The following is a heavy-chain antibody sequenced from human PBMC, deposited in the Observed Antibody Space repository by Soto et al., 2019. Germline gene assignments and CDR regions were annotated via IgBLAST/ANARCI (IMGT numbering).Heavy chain of an antibody. CDR1: GYSFTIYW. J-gene: IGHJ4*02. V-gene: IGHV5-10-1*01. D-gene: IGHD6-13*01. Sequence: GESLKISCKGSGYSFTIYWISWVRQMAGKGLEWMGRIDPSDSYTNYSPSFQGHVTISADKSISTAYLQWSSLKASDTAMYYCARHEASSSWYGGFYWGQGTLVTVSS. CDR3: ARHEASSSWYGGFY. CDR2: IDPSDSYT.